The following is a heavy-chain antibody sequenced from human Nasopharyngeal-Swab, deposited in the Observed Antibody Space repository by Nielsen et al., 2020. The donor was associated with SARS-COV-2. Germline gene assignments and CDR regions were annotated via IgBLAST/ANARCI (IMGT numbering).Heavy chain of an antibody. D-gene: IGHD4-23*01. V-gene: IGHV3-9*01. CDR3: AKQPWVVTPDFQH. Sequence: GGSLRLSCAASGFTFDDYAMHWVRQAPGKGLEWVSGISWNSGSIGYADSVKGRFTISRDNSKNTLYLQMNSLRAEDTAVYYCAKQPWVVTPDFQHWGQGTLVTVSS. J-gene: IGHJ1*01. CDR1: GFTFDDYA. CDR2: ISWNSGSI.